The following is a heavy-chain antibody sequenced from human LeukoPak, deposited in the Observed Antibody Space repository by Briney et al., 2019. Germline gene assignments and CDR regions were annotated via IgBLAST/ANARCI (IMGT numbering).Heavy chain of an antibody. CDR2: ISSSSSYI. J-gene: IGHJ4*02. CDR1: GFTFSTYS. CDR3: ARDPDSNYAPNYFDY. Sequence: RGSLRLSCAASGFTFSTYSINWVRQAPGKGLEWVSSISSSSSYIYYADSVKGRFTISRDNSKNTLYLQMNSLRAEDTAVYYCARDPDSNYAPNYFDYWGQGTLVTVSS. V-gene: IGHV3-21*01. D-gene: IGHD4-11*01.